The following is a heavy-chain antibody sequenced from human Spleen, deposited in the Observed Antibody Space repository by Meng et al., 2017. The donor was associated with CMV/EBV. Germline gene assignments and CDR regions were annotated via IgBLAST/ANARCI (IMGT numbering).Heavy chain of an antibody. D-gene: IGHD3/OR15-3a*01. CDR1: GFIFSDYY. J-gene: IGHJ4*02. V-gene: IGHV3-7*01. CDR2: IKQDGSEK. Sequence: GESLKISCAASGFIFSDYYMSWVRLAPGKGLEWVANIKQDGSEKYYVDSVKGRFTISRDNAKNSLYLQMNSLRAEDTAVYYCARDRDDFWTGYSFYWGQGTLVTVSS. CDR3: ARDRDDFWTGYSFY.